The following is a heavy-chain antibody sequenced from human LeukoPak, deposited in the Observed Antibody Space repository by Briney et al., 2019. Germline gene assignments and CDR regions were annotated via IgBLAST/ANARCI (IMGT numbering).Heavy chain of an antibody. J-gene: IGHJ5*02. CDR3: ARNGPSIAADFNWFDP. V-gene: IGHV7-4-1*02. CDR1: GYTFTGYY. CDR2: INTNTGNP. Sequence: ASVKVSCKASGYTFTGYYMHWVRQAPGQGLEWMGWINTNTGNPTYAQGFTGRFVFSLDTSVSTAYLQISSLKAEDTAVYYCARNGPSIAADFNWFDPWGQGTLVTVSS. D-gene: IGHD6-13*01.